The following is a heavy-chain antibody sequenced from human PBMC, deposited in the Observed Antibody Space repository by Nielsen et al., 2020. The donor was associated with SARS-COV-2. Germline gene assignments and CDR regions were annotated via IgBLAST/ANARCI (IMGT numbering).Heavy chain of an antibody. V-gene: IGHV3-48*01. CDR3: ARSPFHRSSWYGMDV. D-gene: IGHD6-13*01. Sequence: GESLKISCVASGFSFNTYSMNWVRQAPGKELEWVSYISGGSATIYYADSVKGRFTISRDNVKNSLYLQLSSLSAEDTAVYYCARSPFHRSSWYGMDVWGQGTTVTVSS. CDR2: ISGGSATI. CDR1: GFSFNTYS. J-gene: IGHJ6*02.